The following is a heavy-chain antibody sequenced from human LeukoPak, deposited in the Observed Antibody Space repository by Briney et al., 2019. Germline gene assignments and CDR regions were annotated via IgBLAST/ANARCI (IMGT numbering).Heavy chain of an antibody. CDR1: GFTFSSYG. J-gene: IGHJ4*02. CDR2: IYHRGSP. V-gene: IGHV4-4*02. CDR3: ARRGYYDSTGYYEGGF. Sequence: GSLRLSCAASGFTFSSYGMNWVRQPPGKGLEWIAEIYHRGSPNYNPSLKSRVTISIDKSKNQFSLKLTSVTAADTAVYYCARRGYYDSTGYYEGGFWGQGTLVTVSS. D-gene: IGHD3-22*01.